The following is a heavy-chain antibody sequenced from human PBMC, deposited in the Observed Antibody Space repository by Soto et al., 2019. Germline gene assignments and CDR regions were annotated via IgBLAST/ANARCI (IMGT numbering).Heavy chain of an antibody. D-gene: IGHD1-1*01. CDR3: ARQGRNWNETVVYYYMDV. J-gene: IGHJ6*03. CDR1: GYTFTSYG. CDR2: ISAYNGNT. Sequence: QVQLVQSGAEVKKPGASVKVSCKASGYTFTSYGISWVRQAPGQGLEWMGWISAYNGNTNYAQKLQGRVTMTTDTSTSTAYMEPRSLRSDDTAVYYCARQGRNWNETVVYYYMDVWGKGTTVTVSS. V-gene: IGHV1-18*01.